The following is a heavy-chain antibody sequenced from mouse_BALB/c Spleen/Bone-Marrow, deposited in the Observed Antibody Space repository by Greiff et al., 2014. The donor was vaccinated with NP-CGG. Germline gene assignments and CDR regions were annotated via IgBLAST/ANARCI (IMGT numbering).Heavy chain of an antibody. CDR1: EYEFPSHD. Sequence: EVKLMESGGGLVQPGESLKLSCESNEYEFPSHDMSWVRKTPEKRLELVAAINSDGGSTYYPDTMERRFIISRDNTEKTLYLQMSSPRSEDTALYYCARHRYDYDGAMDYWGQGTSVTVSS. CDR2: INSDGGST. D-gene: IGHD2-4*01. V-gene: IGHV5-2*01. J-gene: IGHJ4*01. CDR3: ARHRYDYDGAMDY.